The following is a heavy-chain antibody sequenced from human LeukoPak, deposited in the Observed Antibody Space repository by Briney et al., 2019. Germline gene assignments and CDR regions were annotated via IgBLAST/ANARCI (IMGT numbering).Heavy chain of an antibody. CDR3: ARALGYCSSTSCPNWFDP. CDR1: GGSISSYY. Sequence: PSETLSLTCTVSGGSISSYYWSWIRQPPGKGLEWIGYIYYSGSTNSNPSLKSRVTISVDPSKNQLSLKLSSLTAADTAVYYCARALGYCSSTSCPNWFDPWGQGTLVTVSS. J-gene: IGHJ5*02. V-gene: IGHV4-59*01. CDR2: IYYSGST. D-gene: IGHD2-2*01.